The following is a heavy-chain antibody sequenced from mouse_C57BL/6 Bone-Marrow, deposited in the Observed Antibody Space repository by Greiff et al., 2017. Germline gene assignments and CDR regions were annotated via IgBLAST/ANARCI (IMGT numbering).Heavy chain of an antibody. CDR2: IDPENGDT. J-gene: IGHJ1*03. V-gene: IGHV14-4*01. D-gene: IGHD1-1*01. CDR1: GFNIKDDY. CDR3: TTVHYYGGSHWYFDV. Sequence: EVQLQESGAELVRPGASVKLSCTASGFNIKDDYMHWVKQRPEQGLEWIGWIDPENGDTEYASKFQGKATITADTSSNTAYLQLSSLTSEDTAVYYCTTVHYYGGSHWYFDVWGTGTTVTVSS.